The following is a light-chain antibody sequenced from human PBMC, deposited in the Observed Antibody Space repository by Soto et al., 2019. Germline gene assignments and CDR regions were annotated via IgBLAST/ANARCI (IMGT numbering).Light chain of an antibody. Sequence: QSVLTQPASVSGSPGQSITISCTGTSSDIGSYNYVAWYQQFPGKTPKLIIYEVRNRPSGVSFRFSASKSGNTATLTIYGLHAEDEADYYCISYRGSDTSYVFGTGTKVTVL. CDR2: EVR. CDR3: ISYRGSDTSYV. V-gene: IGLV2-14*01. J-gene: IGLJ1*01. CDR1: SSDIGSYNY.